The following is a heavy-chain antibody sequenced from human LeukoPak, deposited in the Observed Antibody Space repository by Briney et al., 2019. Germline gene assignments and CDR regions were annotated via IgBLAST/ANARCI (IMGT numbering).Heavy chain of an antibody. J-gene: IGHJ3*02. D-gene: IGHD3-3*01. CDR2: INTNTGNP. CDR3: ARDRSGYLYDGFDI. V-gene: IGHV7-4-1*02. Sequence: ASVKVSCKASGYTFTNYAMNWVRQAPGQGLEWMGWINTNTGNPTYAQGSTGRFVFSLDTSVSTSFLEISSLRAEDTAVYYCARDRSGYLYDGFDIWGQGMMVTVSS. CDR1: GYTFTNYA.